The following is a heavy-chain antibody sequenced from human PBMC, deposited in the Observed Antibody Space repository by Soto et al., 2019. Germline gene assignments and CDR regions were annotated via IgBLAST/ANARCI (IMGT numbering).Heavy chain of an antibody. CDR3: GRHLLAVSVYLRGMDV. CDR1: GFTFRSYG. CDR2: IAHDGSNK. D-gene: IGHD6-19*01. V-gene: IGHV3-30*03. Sequence: QVQLVESGGGVVQPGRSLRLSCAASGFTFRSYGMHWVRQAPGKGLEWVAVIAHDGSNKYFADSVKGRFTMSRDNSQNTIYLQKNSVRAEDTAVYYCGRHLLAVSVYLRGMDVWGQGTTVTVSS. J-gene: IGHJ6*02.